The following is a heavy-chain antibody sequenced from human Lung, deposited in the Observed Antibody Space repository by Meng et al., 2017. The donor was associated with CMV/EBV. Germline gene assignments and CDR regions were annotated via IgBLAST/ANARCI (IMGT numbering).Heavy chain of an antibody. CDR2: IYYSGST. J-gene: IGHJ4*02. CDR3: ARPDDSSGWYMPFDY. CDR1: GGSISSSSYY. D-gene: IGHD6-19*01. Sequence: SXTLSLXCTVSGGSISSSSYYWGWIRQPPGKGLEWIGSIYYSGSTYYNPSLKSRVTISVDTSKNQFSLKLSSVTAADTAVYYCARPDDSSGWYMPFDYWGQGTLVTVSS. V-gene: IGHV4-39*01.